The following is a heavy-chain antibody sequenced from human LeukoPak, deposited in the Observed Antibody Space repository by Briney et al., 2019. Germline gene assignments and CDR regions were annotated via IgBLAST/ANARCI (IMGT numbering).Heavy chain of an antibody. V-gene: IGHV3-30*02. J-gene: IGHJ4*02. D-gene: IGHD6-19*01. CDR2: IRYDGSNK. CDR3: ARDRASSGWYYFDY. CDR1: GFTFSSYG. Sequence: GGSLRLSCAASGFTFSSYGMHWVRQAPGKGLEWVAFIRYDGSNKYYADSVKGRFTISRDNSKNTLYLQMNSLRAEDTAVYYCARDRASSGWYYFDYWGQGTLVTVSS.